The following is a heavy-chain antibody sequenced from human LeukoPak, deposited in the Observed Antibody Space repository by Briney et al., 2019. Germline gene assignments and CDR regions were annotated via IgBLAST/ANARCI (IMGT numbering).Heavy chain of an antibody. CDR1: GGSVSSGSYY. CDR2: IYSSGST. Sequence: TSETLSLTCTVSGGSVSSGSYYWSWIRQPPGKGLEWIGYIYSSGSTNYNPSLKSRVTISVDTSKNQFSLRMSSVTAADTAVYYCARRRTYGTGAAHDYWGQGTLVTVSS. J-gene: IGHJ4*02. V-gene: IGHV4-61*01. CDR3: ARRRTYGTGAAHDY. D-gene: IGHD2-8*02.